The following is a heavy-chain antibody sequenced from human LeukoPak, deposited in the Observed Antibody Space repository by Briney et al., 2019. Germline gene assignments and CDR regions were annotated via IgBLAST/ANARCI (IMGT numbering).Heavy chain of an antibody. CDR3: AKGRWFGELPLDYFDY. CDR1: GFTFSSYG. J-gene: IGHJ4*02. V-gene: IGHV3-30*02. Sequence: GGSLRLSCAASGFTFSSYGMHWVRQAPGKGLEWVAFIRYDGSNKYYADSVKGRFTISRDNSKNTLYLQMNSLRAEDTAVYYCAKGRWFGELPLDYFDYWGQGALVTVSS. CDR2: IRYDGSNK. D-gene: IGHD3-10*01.